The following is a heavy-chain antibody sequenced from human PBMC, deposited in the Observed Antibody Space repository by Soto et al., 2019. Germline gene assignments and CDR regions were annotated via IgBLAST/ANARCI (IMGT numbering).Heavy chain of an antibody. Sequence: PGGSLRLSGAASGFTFSSYSINWVRQAPGKGLEGVSSISSSSSYIYYADSVKGRFTISRDKDKNSLYLQMNSLRAEDTAVYYCARIYRGTKGCDYLGQGTLVTVSS. CDR1: GFTFSSYS. V-gene: IGHV3-21*01. D-gene: IGHD2-15*01. J-gene: IGHJ4*02. CDR2: ISSSSSYI. CDR3: ARIYRGTKGCDY.